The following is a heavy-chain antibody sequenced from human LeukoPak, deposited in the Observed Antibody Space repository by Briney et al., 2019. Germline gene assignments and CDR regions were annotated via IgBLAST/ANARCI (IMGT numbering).Heavy chain of an antibody. CDR1: GGSISSYY. CDR2: IYTSGST. V-gene: IGHV4-59*01. Sequence: SETLSLTCTVSGGSISSYYWSWIRQPPGKGLEWIGYIYTSGSTNYNPSLKSRVTISVDTSKNQFSLKLSSVTAADTAVYYCARSVEGYCSGGNCYYYSYYMDVWGKGTTVTVSS. D-gene: IGHD2-15*01. J-gene: IGHJ6*03. CDR3: ARSVEGYCSGGNCYYYSYYMDV.